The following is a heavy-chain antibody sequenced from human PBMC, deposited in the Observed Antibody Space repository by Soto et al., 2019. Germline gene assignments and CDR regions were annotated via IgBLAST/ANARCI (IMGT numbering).Heavy chain of an antibody. CDR1: GGSISSGGYY. D-gene: IGHD3-10*01. CDR2: IYYSGST. J-gene: IGHJ4*02. CDR3: ATYGSGTYKPTTFDY. Sequence: QVQLQESGPGLVKPSQTLSLTCTVSGGSISSGGYYWSWIHQHPGKGLEWIGYIYYSGSTYYNPSLKSRVTISVDTSENQFSLKLSSVTAADTAVYYCATYGSGTYKPTTFDYWGQGTLVTVSS. V-gene: IGHV4-31*03.